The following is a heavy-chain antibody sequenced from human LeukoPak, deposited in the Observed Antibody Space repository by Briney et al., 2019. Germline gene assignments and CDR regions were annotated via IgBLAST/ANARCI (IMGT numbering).Heavy chain of an antibody. CDR3: ARPVEDY. V-gene: IGHV3-53*01. CDR1: GFTVSSNY. J-gene: IGHJ4*02. Sequence: GGSLRLSCAASGFTVSSNYMSWVRQAPGKGLEWVSVIDTSGSTYYADSVKGRFTISRDNSKNTLYLQMNSLRAEDTAVYYCARPVEDYWGQGTLVTVSS. CDR2: IDTSGST.